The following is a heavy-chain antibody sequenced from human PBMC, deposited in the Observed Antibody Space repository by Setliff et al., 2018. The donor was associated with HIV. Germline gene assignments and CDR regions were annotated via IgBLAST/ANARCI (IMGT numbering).Heavy chain of an antibody. CDR1: GGSFSGYY. Sequence: PSETLSLTCAVYGGSFSGYYWSWIRQPPGKGLEWIGEINDSGSTNNNPSLKSRVAMSADTSKNQFSLKLSSVTAADTAVYYCARDLRGDSVPATAAKSFDIWGQGTLVTVSS. J-gene: IGHJ3*02. V-gene: IGHV4-34*01. CDR2: INDSGST. D-gene: IGHD2-21*02. CDR3: ARDLRGDSVPATAAKSFDI.